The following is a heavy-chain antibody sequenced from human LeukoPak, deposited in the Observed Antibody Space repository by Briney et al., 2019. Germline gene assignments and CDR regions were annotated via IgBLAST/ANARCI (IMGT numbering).Heavy chain of an antibody. Sequence: ASVTVSCKASGYTFTSYDINWVRQAPGQGLEWMGWMNPNSGNTGYAQKFQGRVTMTRNTSISTAYMELSSLRSEDTAVYYCARGLPYSGSYSFDYWGQGTLVTVSS. CDR3: ARGLPYSGSYSFDY. V-gene: IGHV1-8*01. J-gene: IGHJ4*02. CDR1: GYTFTSYD. CDR2: MNPNSGNT. D-gene: IGHD1-26*01.